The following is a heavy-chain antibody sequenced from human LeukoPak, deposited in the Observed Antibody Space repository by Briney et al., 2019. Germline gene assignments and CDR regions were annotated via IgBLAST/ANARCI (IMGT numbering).Heavy chain of an antibody. CDR2: IKQDGSEK. CDR3: ASLYSSGWTPFDP. J-gene: IGHJ5*02. V-gene: IGHV3-7*01. D-gene: IGHD6-19*01. Sequence: PGGSLRLSCAASGFTFSSYWMSWVRQAPGKGLGWVANIKQDGSEKYYVDSVKGRFTISRDNAKNSLYLQMNSLRAEDTAVYYCASLYSSGWTPFDPWGQGTLVTVSS. CDR1: GFTFSSYW.